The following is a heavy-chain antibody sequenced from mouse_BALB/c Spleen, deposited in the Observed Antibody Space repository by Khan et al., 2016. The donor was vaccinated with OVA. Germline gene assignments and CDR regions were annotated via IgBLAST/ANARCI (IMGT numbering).Heavy chain of an antibody. J-gene: IGHJ4*01. CDR1: GYTFTSYW. CDR2: IYPGDGDT. V-gene: IGHV1-87*01. Sequence: LEESGAELARPGASVKLSCKASGYTFTSYWMQWVKQRPGQGLEWIGAIYPGDGDTRYTQKFKGKATLTADKSSSTAYMQLSSLASEDSAVYYGASGIPYYYAMDYWGQGTSVTVSS. CDR3: ASGIPYYYAMDY.